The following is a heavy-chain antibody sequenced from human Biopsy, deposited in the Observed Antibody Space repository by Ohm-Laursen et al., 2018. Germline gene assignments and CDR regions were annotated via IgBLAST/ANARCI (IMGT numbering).Heavy chain of an antibody. D-gene: IGHD2-2*01. CDR2: SSGYNGKT. CDR3: TRDRRSVPTYAVF. J-gene: IGHJ4*02. V-gene: IGHV1-18*01. CDR1: GYTFTSYA. Sequence: GASVTVSCKVSGYTFTSYAISRVRQAPGQGLEWMGWSSGYNGKTNYAQKFQGRLIMTTDTSTSTAYMDLRSVRSDDSAVYYCTRDRRSVPTYAVFWGQGSLVTVSS.